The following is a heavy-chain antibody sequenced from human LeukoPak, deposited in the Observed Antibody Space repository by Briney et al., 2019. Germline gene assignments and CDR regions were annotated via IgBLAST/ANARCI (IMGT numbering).Heavy chain of an antibody. CDR1: GGSFTSYY. J-gene: IGHJ4*02. CDR3: ARADVVYCSFDY. CDR2: ITHSGNT. V-gene: IGHV4-34*01. Sequence: PSETLSLTCAVYGGSFTSYYWSWIRQSPGKGLEWIGEITHSGNTNYNPSLKSRVTISVDTSKNQFSLKLSSVTAADTAVYYCARADVVYCSFDYWGQGTLVTVSS. D-gene: IGHD1-14*01.